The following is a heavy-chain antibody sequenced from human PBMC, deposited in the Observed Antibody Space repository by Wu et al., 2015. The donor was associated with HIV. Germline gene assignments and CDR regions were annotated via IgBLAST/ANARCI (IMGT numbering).Heavy chain of an antibody. CDR3: ARSTVHGSGTYYFDY. CDR1: AYTFTNYW. V-gene: IGHV1-46*01. J-gene: IGHJ4*02. D-gene: IGHD3-10*01. CDR2: INPSGGST. Sequence: QVQLVQSGTEVKKPGASVKVSCKASAYTFTNYWLHWVRQAPGQGLEWMGIINPSGGSTSYAQKFQGRVTMTRDTSTNTVYMDLSSLRSEDTAVYFXARSTVHGSGTYYFDYWARERWSPSPQ.